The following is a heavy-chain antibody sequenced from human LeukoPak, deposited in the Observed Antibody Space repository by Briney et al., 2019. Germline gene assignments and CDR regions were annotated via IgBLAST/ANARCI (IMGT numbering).Heavy chain of an antibody. CDR3: AREEFLHEIDSSGYFVY. CDR2: VYSSGVG. D-gene: IGHD3-22*01. Sequence: SETLSLTCTVSGGSITGYYWNWIRQPAGQGLEWLGRVYSSGVGNYNPSLTSRVTMSVDTSKNQFSLKLTSMTAADTAVYYCAREEFLHEIDSSGYFVYWGQGTLVTVSS. J-gene: IGHJ4*02. CDR1: GGSITGYY. V-gene: IGHV4-4*07.